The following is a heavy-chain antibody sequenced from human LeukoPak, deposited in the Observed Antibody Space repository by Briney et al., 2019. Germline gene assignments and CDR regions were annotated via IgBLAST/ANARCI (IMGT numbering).Heavy chain of an antibody. V-gene: IGHV1-8*03. Sequence: ASVKVSCKASGYTFTSYDINWVRQATGQGLEWMGWMNPNSGNTGYAQKFQGRVTITRNTSISTAYMELSSLRSEDTAVYYCARGYTYYYGSGSYYYYYYYMDVWGKGTTVTVSS. CDR2: MNPNSGNT. J-gene: IGHJ6*03. D-gene: IGHD3-10*01. CDR3: ARGYTYYYGSGSYYYYYYYMDV. CDR1: GYTFTSYD.